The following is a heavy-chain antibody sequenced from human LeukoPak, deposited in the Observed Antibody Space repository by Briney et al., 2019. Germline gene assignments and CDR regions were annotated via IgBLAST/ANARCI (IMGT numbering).Heavy chain of an antibody. J-gene: IGHJ5*02. V-gene: IGHV3-33*08. CDR1: GFTFSSYA. CDR3: ARESPSAKWFDP. D-gene: IGHD2-15*01. Sequence: GGSLRLSCAASGFTFSSYAMHWVRQAPGKGLEWVAVIWYDGNNKYYADSVKGRFTISRDTSKNTLYLQMSSLRAEDTAVYYCARESPSAKWFDPWGQGTLVTVSS. CDR2: IWYDGNNK.